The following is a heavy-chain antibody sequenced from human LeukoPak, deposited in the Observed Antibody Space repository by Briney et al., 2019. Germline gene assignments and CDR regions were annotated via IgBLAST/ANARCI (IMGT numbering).Heavy chain of an antibody. V-gene: IGHV4-34*01. D-gene: IGHD3-22*01. Sequence: PSETLSLTCAVYGGSFSGYYWSWIRQPPGKGLEWIGEINHSGSTNYNPSLKSRVTISVDTSKNQFSLKLSSVTAADTAVYYCARDAGYYDSSGYEYYYYYMDVWGKGTTVTISS. J-gene: IGHJ6*03. CDR3: ARDAGYYDSSGYEYYYYYMDV. CDR1: GGSFSGYY. CDR2: INHSGST.